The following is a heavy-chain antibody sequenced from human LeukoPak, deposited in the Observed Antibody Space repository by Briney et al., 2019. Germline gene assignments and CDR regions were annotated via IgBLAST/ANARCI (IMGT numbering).Heavy chain of an antibody. Sequence: SETLPLTCTVSGGSISSYYWSWIRQPPGKGLEWIGYIYYSGSTNYNPSLKSRVTISVDTSKNQFSLKLSSVTAADTAVYYCARDIKRYDSSGYGDYYYYMDVWGKGTTVTVSS. D-gene: IGHD3-22*01. CDR2: IYYSGST. CDR1: GGSISSYY. J-gene: IGHJ6*03. CDR3: ARDIKRYDSSGYGDYYYYMDV. V-gene: IGHV4-59*01.